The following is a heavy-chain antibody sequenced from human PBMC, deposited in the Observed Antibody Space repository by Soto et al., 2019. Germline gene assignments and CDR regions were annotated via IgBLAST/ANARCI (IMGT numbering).Heavy chain of an antibody. D-gene: IGHD2-21*02. V-gene: IGHV3-11*06. J-gene: IGHJ4*02. CDR3: EIEQVVTAMGYFAD. Sequence: QVQLVESGGGLVKPGGSLRLSCAASGFTFSDYYISWIRQAPGKGLEWLSDISDSGDYTYYAKSVKGRFTISRDNAKNLLYLQLNNLRVDDTSVYFCEIEQVVTAMGYFADWGPGTLVTVSS. CDR1: GFTFSDYY. CDR2: ISDSGDYT.